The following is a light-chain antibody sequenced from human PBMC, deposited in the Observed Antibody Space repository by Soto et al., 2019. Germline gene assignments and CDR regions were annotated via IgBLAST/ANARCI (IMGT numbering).Light chain of an antibody. CDR1: QSISSW. Sequence: DIQMTQSPSTLSASVGDRVTITCRASQSISSWLAWYQQKPGKAPKLLIYDASSLESGVPSRFSGSGSGTEFTLTISSLQPDDFATYYCQQANSFPSITFGQGTRLEIK. CDR3: QQANSFPSIT. J-gene: IGKJ5*01. V-gene: IGKV1-5*01. CDR2: DAS.